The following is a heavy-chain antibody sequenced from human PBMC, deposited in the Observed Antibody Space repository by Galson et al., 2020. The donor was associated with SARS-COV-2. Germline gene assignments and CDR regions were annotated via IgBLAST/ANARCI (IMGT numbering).Heavy chain of an antibody. J-gene: IGHJ4*02. Sequence: GGSLRLSCTASGFTVSGSYMSWVRQAPGKGLEWVSIIYSDDTSYYTDSVTGRFTISRDESKNTLYLQMNSLRADDTAVYYCARDLTSNGWNNFDYWGQGTLVTVS. V-gene: IGHV3-53*01. D-gene: IGHD3-9*01. CDR2: IYSDDTS. CDR1: GFTVSGSY. CDR3: ARDLTSNGWNNFDY.